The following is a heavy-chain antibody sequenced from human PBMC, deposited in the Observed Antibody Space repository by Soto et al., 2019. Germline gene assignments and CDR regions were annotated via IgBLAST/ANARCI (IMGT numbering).Heavy chain of an antibody. CDR1: GGSISSYY. CDR2: IYYSGST. J-gene: IGHJ3*02. V-gene: IGHV4-59*01. D-gene: IGHD3-10*01. CDR3: GGLEEGPAIYYNVGAFDR. Sequence: PSETLSLTCTVSGGSISSYYWSWIRQPPGKGLEWIGYIYYSGSTNYNPSLKSRVTISVDTSKNQFSLKLSSVTAADTAVYYCGGLEEGPAIYYNVGAFDRWGKGKRVT.